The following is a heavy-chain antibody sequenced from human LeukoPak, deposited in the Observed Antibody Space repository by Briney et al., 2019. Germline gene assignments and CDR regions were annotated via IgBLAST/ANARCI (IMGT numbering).Heavy chain of an antibody. Sequence: ASVKVSCKASGYTFIGYYMHWVRQASGQGLEWMGWINPNSGGTNYAQRFQGRVTMTRDTSISTAYMELSRLRSDDTALYYCARRGSPGGFDIWGQGTMVTVSS. CDR2: INPNSGGT. D-gene: IGHD1-26*01. CDR3: ARRGSPGGFDI. CDR1: GYTFIGYY. J-gene: IGHJ3*02. V-gene: IGHV1-2*02.